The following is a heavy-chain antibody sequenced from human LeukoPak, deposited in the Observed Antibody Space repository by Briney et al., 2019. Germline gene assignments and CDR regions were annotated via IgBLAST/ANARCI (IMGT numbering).Heavy chain of an antibody. Sequence: SETLSLTCTVSNGSISTYYWSWIRQPPGKGLEWIGYIYYSGSTYYNPSLKSRVTISVDTSKNQFSLKLSSVTAADTAVYYCARGEDYGALYNWFDPWGQGTLVTVSS. D-gene: IGHD4-17*01. CDR3: ARGEDYGALYNWFDP. J-gene: IGHJ5*02. CDR2: IYYSGST. V-gene: IGHV4-30-4*01. CDR1: NGSISTYY.